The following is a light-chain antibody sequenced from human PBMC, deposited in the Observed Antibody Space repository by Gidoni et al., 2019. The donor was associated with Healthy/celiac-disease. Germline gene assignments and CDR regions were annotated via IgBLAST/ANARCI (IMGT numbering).Light chain of an antibody. Sequence: DIQMTQSPSTLSASVGDRVTITCRASQSISSWLAWYQQKPGKAPNLLIYKVPSLESGVPSRFSGSGSGTEFTLTISSLQPDDFATYYCQQFNSYPYTFGQGSKLEI. V-gene: IGKV1-5*03. J-gene: IGKJ2*01. CDR3: QQFNSYPYT. CDR1: QSISSW. CDR2: KVP.